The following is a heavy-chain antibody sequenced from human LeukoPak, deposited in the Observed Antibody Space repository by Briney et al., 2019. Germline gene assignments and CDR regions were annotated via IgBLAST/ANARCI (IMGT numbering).Heavy chain of an antibody. CDR1: GDIVSSNSAA. CDR3: ARDVRRVVGA. Sequence: SQTLSLTCALSGDIVSSNSAAWNWIRQSPSRGLEWLGRTYYRSKWYNDYAVSVEIRTTINPDISKNQFSLQLNSVTPEDTAVYYCARDVRRVVGAWGQGTLVIVSS. J-gene: IGHJ5*02. D-gene: IGHD2-15*01. V-gene: IGHV6-1*01. CDR2: TYYRSKWYN.